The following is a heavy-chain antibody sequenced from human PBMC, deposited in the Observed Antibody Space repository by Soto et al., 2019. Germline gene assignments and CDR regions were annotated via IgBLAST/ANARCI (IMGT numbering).Heavy chain of an antibody. Sequence: EVQLVESGGGSVQPGRSLRLSCAASGFTFDDYAMHWVRQAPGKGLEWVSGISWNSGSIGYADSVKGRFTISRDNAKNSLYLQMNSLRAEDTALYYCAKGLRFLEWLGNIDYWGQGTLVTVSS. CDR3: AKGLRFLEWLGNIDY. CDR2: ISWNSGSI. CDR1: GFTFDDYA. D-gene: IGHD3-3*01. V-gene: IGHV3-9*01. J-gene: IGHJ4*02.